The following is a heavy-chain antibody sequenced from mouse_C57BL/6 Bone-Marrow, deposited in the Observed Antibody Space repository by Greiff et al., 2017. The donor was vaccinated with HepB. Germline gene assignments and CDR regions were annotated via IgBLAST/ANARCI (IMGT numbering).Heavy chain of an antibody. D-gene: IGHD1-1*01. CDR1: GFSLTSYG. V-gene: IGHV2-6*01. CDR3: ASGYYGAMDY. CDR2: IWGVGST. J-gene: IGHJ4*01. Sequence: VHLVESGPGLVAPSQSLSITCTVSGFSLTSYGVDWVRQSPGKGLEWLGVIWGVGSTNYNSALKSRLSISKDNSKSQVFLKMNSLQTDDTAMYYCASGYYGAMDYWGQGTSVTVSS.